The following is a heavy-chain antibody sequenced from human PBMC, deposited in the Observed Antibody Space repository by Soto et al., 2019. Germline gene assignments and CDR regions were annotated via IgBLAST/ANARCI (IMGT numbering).Heavy chain of an antibody. D-gene: IGHD3-10*01. Sequence: SETLSLTCSVSDTSIRGYYWTWIRQPPGKGLEWIGYIYYTGTTKYNPSLKSRVTISVDTSKNQFSLRLNSVTAADTAVYYCAREVSSFGSNHFDSWGQGALVTVSS. CDR3: AREVSSFGSNHFDS. CDR2: IYYTGTT. CDR1: DTSIRGYY. V-gene: IGHV4-59*01. J-gene: IGHJ4*02.